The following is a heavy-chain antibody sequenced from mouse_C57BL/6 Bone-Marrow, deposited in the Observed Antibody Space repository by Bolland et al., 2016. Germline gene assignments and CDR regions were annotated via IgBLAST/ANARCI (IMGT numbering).Heavy chain of an antibody. CDR3: AMDYPFAY. J-gene: IGHJ3*01. Sequence: GETKYAPKFQGKATITADTSSNTAYLQLSSLTSEDTAVYYCAMDYPFAYWGQGTLV. D-gene: IGHD2-4*01. CDR2: GET. V-gene: IGHV14-2*01.